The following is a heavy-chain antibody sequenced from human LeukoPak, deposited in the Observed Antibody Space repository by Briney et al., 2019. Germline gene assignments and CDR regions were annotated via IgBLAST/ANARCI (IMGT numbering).Heavy chain of an antibody. V-gene: IGHV3-30*02. CDR2: IRYDGSNK. CDR3: AKDRSGYDSGTFDY. Sequence: GGSLRLSCAASGFTFSSYGMHWVRQAPGKGLEWVAFIRYDGSNKYYADSVKGRFTISRDNSKNTLYLQMNSLRAEDTAVYYCAKDRSGYDSGTFDYRGQGTLVTVSS. CDR1: GFTFSSYG. J-gene: IGHJ4*02. D-gene: IGHD5-12*01.